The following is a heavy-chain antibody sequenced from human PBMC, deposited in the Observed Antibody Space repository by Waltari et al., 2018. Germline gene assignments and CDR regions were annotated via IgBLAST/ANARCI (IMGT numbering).Heavy chain of an antibody. CDR3: ATRDYYFDD. J-gene: IGHJ4*02. Sequence: EVQLLESWGDLVQPGGSLRLSCAASGFTFSNYVMTWVRQAPGKGLEWVSAISGRGASTYYADSVKGRFTISRDNSKNTLYLQMHSLRAEDTAVYYCATRDYYFDDWGQGTLVTVSS. CDR1: GFTFSNYV. CDR2: ISGRGAST. V-gene: IGHV3-23*01.